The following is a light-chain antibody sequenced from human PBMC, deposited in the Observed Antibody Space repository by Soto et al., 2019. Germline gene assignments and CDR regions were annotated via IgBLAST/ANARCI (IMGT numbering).Light chain of an antibody. CDR2: GAS. V-gene: IGKV3-20*01. CDR3: QQYGSSPRFT. J-gene: IGKJ3*01. Sequence: EIVLTQSPGPLSLSPGERATLSCRASQSVNSSYLAWYQQKPGQAPRLLIYGASSRATGIPDRFSGSGSGTDFTLTISRLEPEDFAVYYCQQYGSSPRFTFGPGTKVDIK. CDR1: QSVNSSY.